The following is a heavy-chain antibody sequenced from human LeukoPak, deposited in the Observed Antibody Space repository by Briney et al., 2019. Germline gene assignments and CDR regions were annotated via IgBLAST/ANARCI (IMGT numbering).Heavy chain of an antibody. CDR3: ARGDYYGSGSYYKNNWFDP. D-gene: IGHD3-10*01. CDR1: GFSFKSHF. Sequence: GGSLRLSCVASGFSFKSHFMSWIRQAPGKGLECVSFISATGATSGYVDSVKGRFTISRDNAKNSLYLQMNSLRAEDTAVYYCARGDYYGSGSYYKNNWFDPWGQGTLVTVSS. CDR2: ISATGATS. V-gene: IGHV3-48*03. J-gene: IGHJ5*02.